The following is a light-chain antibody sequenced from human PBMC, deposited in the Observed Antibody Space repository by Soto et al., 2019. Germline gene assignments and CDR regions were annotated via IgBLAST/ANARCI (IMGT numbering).Light chain of an antibody. V-gene: IGKV3-11*01. J-gene: IGKJ5*01. Sequence: ILFKKAAATLSLSPGQRSTLSCMASQSVSSYLAWYQQKPGQAPRLLIYDASNRATGIPARFSGSGPGTDFTLTISSLEPEHFAVYYCQQRSNWPPLTFGHGTRLEIK. CDR2: DAS. CDR3: QQRSNWPPLT. CDR1: QSVSSY.